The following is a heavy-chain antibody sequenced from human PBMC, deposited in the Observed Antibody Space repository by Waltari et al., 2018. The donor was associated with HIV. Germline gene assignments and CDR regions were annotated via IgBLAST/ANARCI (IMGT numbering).Heavy chain of an antibody. J-gene: IGHJ6*02. CDR2: ISCYNGNT. Sequence: VQLVQSGAEMRKPGASVKVFCRASGYTFSASTISWVRQAPGQGLEWMGWISCYNGNTNYAQKFQGRVNMTTDTSTSTAHMELRSLRSDDTAVYYCARGVSIVRGVMIRGHMDVWGQGTTVTVSS. CDR3: ARGVSIVRGVMIRGHMDV. CDR1: GYTFSAST. D-gene: IGHD3-10*01. V-gene: IGHV1-18*01.